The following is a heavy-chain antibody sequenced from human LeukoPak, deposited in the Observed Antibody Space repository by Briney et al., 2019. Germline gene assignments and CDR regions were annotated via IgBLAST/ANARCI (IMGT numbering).Heavy chain of an antibody. Sequence: SETLFLTRAVYGGSFSGYYWSWIRQPPGKGLEWIGEINHSGSTNYNPSLKSRVTISVDTSKNQFSLKLSSVTAADTAVYYCAHIAARPGKDDYWGQGTLVTVSS. CDR3: AHIAARPGKDDY. CDR1: GGSFSGYY. V-gene: IGHV4-34*01. D-gene: IGHD6-6*01. J-gene: IGHJ4*02. CDR2: INHSGST.